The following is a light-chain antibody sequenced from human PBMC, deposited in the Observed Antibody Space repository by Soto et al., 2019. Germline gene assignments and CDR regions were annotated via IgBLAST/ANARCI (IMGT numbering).Light chain of an antibody. CDR3: QQRYNWPNT. Sequence: EIVLTQSSATLSLSPGARATLSCRASQSVGTYLAWYQHNPGQAPRLLIYDASNRATGIPARFSGSGSGTDFTLTISSPEPEDFAVYYCQQRYNWPNTFGQGTKLEIK. V-gene: IGKV3-11*01. CDR1: QSVGTY. CDR2: DAS. J-gene: IGKJ2*01.